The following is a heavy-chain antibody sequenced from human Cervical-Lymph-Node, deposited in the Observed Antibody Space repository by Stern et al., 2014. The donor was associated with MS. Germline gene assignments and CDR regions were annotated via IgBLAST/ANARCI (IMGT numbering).Heavy chain of an antibody. CDR1: GYSFANYW. J-gene: IGHJ6*02. Sequence: EVQLVQSGAEVQKPGESLKISCKGSGYSFANYWIAWVRQVPGKGLEWMGMIYPGDSHTRYSPSLQGQVTISADKSISTAYLQWSSLKASDTAVYFCARSRIQGYFYGMDVWGQGTTVTVSS. V-gene: IGHV5-51*01. CDR3: ARSRIQGYFYGMDV. CDR2: IYPGDSHT.